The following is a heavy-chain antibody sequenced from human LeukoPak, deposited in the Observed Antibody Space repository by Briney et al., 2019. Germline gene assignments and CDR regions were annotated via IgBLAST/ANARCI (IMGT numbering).Heavy chain of an antibody. Sequence: KPSETLSLTCTVSGGSISTHYWTWIRQPPGKGLEWIGYISYIGTTNYKPSLKSRLSISVDTSKTYISLKLSSVTAADTAVYYCARDQTTVTKGFDFWGQGTKVTVSS. J-gene: IGHJ3*01. CDR3: ARDQTTVTKGFDF. CDR2: ISYIGTT. V-gene: IGHV4-59*11. D-gene: IGHD4-17*01. CDR1: GGSISTHY.